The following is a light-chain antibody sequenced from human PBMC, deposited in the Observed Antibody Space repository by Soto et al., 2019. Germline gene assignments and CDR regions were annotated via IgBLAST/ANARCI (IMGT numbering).Light chain of an antibody. CDR3: QQRSNWPWT. V-gene: IGKV3-11*01. CDR2: DAS. Sequence: EIVLTQSPATLSLSPGERATLSCRASPSVSSYLAWYQQKPGQAPRLLIYDASNRATGIPARFSGSGSGADFTLTISSREPEDFAVYYYQQRSNWPWTFGQGTKVEIK. CDR1: PSVSSY. J-gene: IGKJ1*01.